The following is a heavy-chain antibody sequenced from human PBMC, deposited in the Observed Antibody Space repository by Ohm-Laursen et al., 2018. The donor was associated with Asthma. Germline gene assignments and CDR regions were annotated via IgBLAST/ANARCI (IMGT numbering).Heavy chain of an antibody. CDR1: GFTFSSYG. CDR2: ISYDGSNK. Sequence: SLRLSCAASGFTFSSYGMHWVRQAPGKGLEWVAVISYDGSNKYYADSVKGRFTISRDNSKNTLYLQMNSLRADDTAVYFCAKDVFAGPNVVVVTAADCWGQGTLVTVSA. D-gene: IGHD2-21*02. V-gene: IGHV3-30*18. CDR3: AKDVFAGPNVVVVTAADC. J-gene: IGHJ4*02.